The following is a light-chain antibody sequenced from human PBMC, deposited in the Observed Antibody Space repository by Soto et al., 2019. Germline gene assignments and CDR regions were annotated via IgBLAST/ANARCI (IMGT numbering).Light chain of an antibody. J-gene: IGKJ3*01. V-gene: IGKV3-15*01. CDR3: QQYNNWPLT. CDR1: QSVSSN. Sequence: EIXMTQSPATLSVSPGERATLSCRASQSVSSNLAWYQQKPGQAPRLLIYGASTRATGIPARFSGSASGTEFTLTLSSLQSEDFAVYYCQQYNNWPLTFGPGTKVDIK. CDR2: GAS.